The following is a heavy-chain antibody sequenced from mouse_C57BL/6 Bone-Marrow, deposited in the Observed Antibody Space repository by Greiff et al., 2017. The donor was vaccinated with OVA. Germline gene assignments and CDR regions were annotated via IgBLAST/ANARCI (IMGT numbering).Heavy chain of an antibody. Sequence: EVQLVESGGGLVKPGGSLKLSCAASGFTFSSYAMSWVRQTPEKRLEWVATISDGGSYTYSPDNVKGRFTISRDNAKNNLYLQMSHLKSEDTAMYYCARDRGAWFAYWGQGTLVTVSA. V-gene: IGHV5-4*01. CDR3: ARDRGAWFAY. D-gene: IGHD3-1*01. CDR1: GFTFSSYA. J-gene: IGHJ3*01. CDR2: ISDGGSYT.